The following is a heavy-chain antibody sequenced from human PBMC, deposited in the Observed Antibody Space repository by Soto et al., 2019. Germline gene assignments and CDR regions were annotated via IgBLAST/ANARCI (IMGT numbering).Heavy chain of an antibody. CDR2: ISAHNGNT. J-gene: IGHJ4*02. CDR1: GYTFINHG. D-gene: IGHD3-3*01. Sequence: QVQLVQSGSEVKKPGASVKVSCKASGYTFINHGISWVRQAPGQGLEWMGWISAHNGNTRYAQKVQDRVTMTRDTSTTTVYLELRRLRSDDTAVYYCARENLNSKSWFVFGQWGQGTLVTVSS. CDR3: ARENLNSKSWFVFGQ. V-gene: IGHV1-18*01.